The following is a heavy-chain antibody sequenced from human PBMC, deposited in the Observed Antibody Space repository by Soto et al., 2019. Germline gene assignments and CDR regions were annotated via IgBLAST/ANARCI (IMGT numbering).Heavy chain of an antibody. Sequence: SETLSLTYAVSGGSISNSNWWSWVRQPPGKGLEWIGEINHSGSTNYNPSLKSRVTISVDTSKNQFSLKLSSVTAADTAVYYCARAPTYYYDSSGPLGFDPWGQGTLVTVSS. CDR2: INHSGST. J-gene: IGHJ5*02. CDR3: ARAPTYYYDSSGPLGFDP. V-gene: IGHV4-4*02. D-gene: IGHD3-22*01. CDR1: GGSISNSNW.